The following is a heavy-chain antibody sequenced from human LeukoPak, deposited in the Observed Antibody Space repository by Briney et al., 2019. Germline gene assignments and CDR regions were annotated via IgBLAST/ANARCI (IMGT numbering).Heavy chain of an antibody. D-gene: IGHD3-22*01. CDR3: ARDRGVYYYDSSGYYDY. J-gene: IGHJ4*02. Sequence: PSETLSLTCAVYGGSLSGYCWSWIRQPPGRGLEWIGEINHSGSTNYNPSLKSRVTISVDTSKNQFSLKLSSVTAADTAVYYCARDRGVYYYDSSGYYDYWGQGTLVTVSS. V-gene: IGHV4-34*01. CDR2: INHSGST. CDR1: GGSLSGYC.